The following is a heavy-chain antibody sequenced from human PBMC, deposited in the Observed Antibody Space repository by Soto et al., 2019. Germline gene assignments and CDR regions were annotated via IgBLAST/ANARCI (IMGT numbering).Heavy chain of an antibody. CDR1: GFNFSSYG. V-gene: IGHV3-33*01. CDR2: IWYDGSNK. J-gene: IGHJ4*02. D-gene: IGHD3-22*01. CDR3: ARDLYYYDSSGYFDY. Sequence: GGSLRLSCAASGFNFSSYGMHWVRQAPGKGLEWVAVIWYDGSNKYYADSVKGRFTISRDNSKNTLYLQMNSLRAEDTAVYYCARDLYYYDSSGYFDYWGQGTLVTVSS.